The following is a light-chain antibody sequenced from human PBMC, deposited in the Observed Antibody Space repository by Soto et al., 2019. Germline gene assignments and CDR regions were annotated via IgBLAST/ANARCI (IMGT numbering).Light chain of an antibody. V-gene: IGKV3-11*01. CDR2: DAS. CDR1: QSVKSY. J-gene: IGKJ4*01. CDR3: QSRSSWPPVLT. Sequence: EIVMTQSPATLSVSPGERATLSCRASQSVKSYLAWYQQKPGQAPRLLIYDASNRAAGIPARFSGSGSGTDFTLTISSLDPEDFAVYYCQSRSSWPPVLTFGGGTKVDIK.